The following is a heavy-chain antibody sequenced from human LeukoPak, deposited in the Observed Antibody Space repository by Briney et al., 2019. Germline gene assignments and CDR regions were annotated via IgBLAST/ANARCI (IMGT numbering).Heavy chain of an antibody. CDR1: VCTFTVYY. CDR2: INPNSGGT. CDR3: ARAPTVTTGDY. D-gene: IGHD4-17*01. V-gene: IGHV1-2*02. Sequence: ASVNVSCKASVCTFTVYYMHWVRQAPGQGLEWMGWINPNSGGTNYAQKFQGRVTMTRDTSISTAYMELSRLRSDDTAVYYCARAPTVTTGDYWGQGTLVTVSS. J-gene: IGHJ4*02.